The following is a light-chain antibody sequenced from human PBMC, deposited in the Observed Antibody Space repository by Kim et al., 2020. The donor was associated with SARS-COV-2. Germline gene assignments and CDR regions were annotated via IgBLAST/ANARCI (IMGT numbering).Light chain of an antibody. CDR1: SSDVGGYNY. CDR3: SSYTSSSTV. V-gene: IGLV2-14*03. J-gene: IGLJ7*01. CDR2: DVS. Sequence: QSALTQPASVSGSPGQSITISCTGTSSDVGGYNYVSWYQQHPGKAPKLMIYDVSNRPSGVSNRFSGSKSGNTASLTISGLQAEDEADYYCSSYTSSSTVFEGGTQLTVL.